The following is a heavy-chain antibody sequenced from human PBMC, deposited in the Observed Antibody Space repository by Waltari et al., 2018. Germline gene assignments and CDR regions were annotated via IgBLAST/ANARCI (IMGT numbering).Heavy chain of an antibody. D-gene: IGHD5-18*01. V-gene: IGHV3-21*01. Sequence: EVQLVESGGGLVKPGGSLRLSCAASGFTFSSYSMNWVRQAPGKGLEWVSSISSSSSYIYYADSVKGRFTISRDNAKNSLYLQMNSLRAEDTVVYYCALLGYSYDDDYWGQGTLVTVSS. CDR2: ISSSSSYI. J-gene: IGHJ4*02. CDR1: GFTFSSYS. CDR3: ALLGYSYDDDY.